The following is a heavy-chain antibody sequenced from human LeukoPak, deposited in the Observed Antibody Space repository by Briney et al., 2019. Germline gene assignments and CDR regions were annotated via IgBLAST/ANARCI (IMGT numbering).Heavy chain of an antibody. CDR1: GGTFSSYA. J-gene: IGHJ6*02. D-gene: IGHD2-21*02. CDR2: IIPIFGIA. Sequence: SVKVSCTASGGTFSSYAISWVRRAAGQGREWMGRIIPIFGIANYAQKLHGGVTITADNSTSTAYMELSSLRSDDPAVYYCAVTGCGGDCYTYGYSYYGMDVWGQGTTVTVSS. CDR3: AVTGCGGDCYTYGYSYYGMDV. V-gene: IGHV1-69*04.